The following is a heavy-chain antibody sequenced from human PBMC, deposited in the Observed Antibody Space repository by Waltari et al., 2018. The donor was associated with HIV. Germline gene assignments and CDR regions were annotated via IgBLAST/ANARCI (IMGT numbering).Heavy chain of an antibody. V-gene: IGHV1-18*01. CDR2: ISPNNGHT. J-gene: IGHJ4*02. Sequence: QVLLVQSGPEVKKPGASVQVSCKASGYTFTSSGIPWVRQAPGQGLEWMGWISPNNGHTNFAQKFQGRVTMTTDTSTSTAYMELRSLRSDDSALYYCARGATILSYWGQGTLVTVSS. CDR3: ARGATILSY. CDR1: GYTFTSSG. D-gene: IGHD2-2*02.